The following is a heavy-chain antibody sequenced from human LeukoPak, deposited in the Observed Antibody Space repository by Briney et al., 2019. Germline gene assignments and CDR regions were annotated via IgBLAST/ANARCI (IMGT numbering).Heavy chain of an antibody. J-gene: IGHJ4*02. D-gene: IGHD7-27*01. CDR3: ASRKLGNDY. V-gene: IGHV4-59*01. Sequence: SETLSLTCIVSGGSISSYYWSWIRQPPGKGLEWIGYIYYTGTSYNPSLKSRVTISADTSKNQFSLNLSSVTAADTAVYYCASRKLGNDYWGQGTLVTVSS. CDR1: GGSISSYY. CDR2: IYYTGT.